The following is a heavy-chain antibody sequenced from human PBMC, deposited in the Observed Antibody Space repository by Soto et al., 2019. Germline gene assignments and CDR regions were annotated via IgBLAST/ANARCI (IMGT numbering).Heavy chain of an antibody. CDR1: GFTFSSYG. CDR2: ISYDGSNK. Sequence: QVQLVESGGGVVQPGRSLRLSCAASGFTFSSYGMHWVRQAPGKGLEWVAVISYDGSNKYYADSVKGRFTISRDNSKNTLYLQMNSLRAEDTALYYCAKDLLRYFDWHYGMDVWGQGTTVTVSS. V-gene: IGHV3-30*18. CDR3: AKDLLRYFDWHYGMDV. D-gene: IGHD3-9*01. J-gene: IGHJ6*02.